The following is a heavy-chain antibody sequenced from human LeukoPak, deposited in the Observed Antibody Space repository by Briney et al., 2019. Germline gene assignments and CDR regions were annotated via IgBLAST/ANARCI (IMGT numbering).Heavy chain of an antibody. V-gene: IGHV3-21*06. CDR3: ARDPATDWSVSYYFDF. D-gene: IGHD2-21*01. CDR2: ISRRSGYI. CDR1: GFTFSSYT. Sequence: GGSLRLSCAASGFTFSSYTMNWVRQAPGKGLEWVSSISRRSGYIYYADSVKGRFTIFRDNAKNSLYLQLNSLGVADTAVYYCARDPATDWSVSYYFDFWGQGALVTVSS. J-gene: IGHJ4*02.